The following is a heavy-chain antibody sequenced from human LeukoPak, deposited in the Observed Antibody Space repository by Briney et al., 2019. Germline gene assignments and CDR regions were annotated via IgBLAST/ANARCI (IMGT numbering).Heavy chain of an antibody. CDR3: ARNVGY. D-gene: IGHD1-26*01. V-gene: IGHV3-53*01. J-gene: IGHJ4*02. Sequence: GVSLRLSCAVSGLTVSNNYMSWVRQAPGKGLEWVSVIYSGGSTYYADSVKGRFTISRDNSKNTVYLQMNSPRDEDTAVYYCARNVGYWGQGTLVTVSS. CDR1: GLTVSNNY. CDR2: IYSGGST.